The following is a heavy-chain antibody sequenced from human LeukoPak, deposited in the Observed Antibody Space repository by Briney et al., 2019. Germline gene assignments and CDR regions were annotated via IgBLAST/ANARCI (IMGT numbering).Heavy chain of an antibody. J-gene: IGHJ4*02. CDR3: AKEVEYSSSSGFGY. Sequence: GGSLRLSCAASGFTLSDYYMSWIRQTQGKGLEWVSYISPDDTTMYYADSVKGRFTISRDNAKNSLYLQMNSLRTEDTALYYCAKEVEYSSSSGFGYWGQGTLVTVSS. CDR1: GFTLSDYY. V-gene: IGHV3-11*01. D-gene: IGHD6-6*01. CDR2: ISPDDTTM.